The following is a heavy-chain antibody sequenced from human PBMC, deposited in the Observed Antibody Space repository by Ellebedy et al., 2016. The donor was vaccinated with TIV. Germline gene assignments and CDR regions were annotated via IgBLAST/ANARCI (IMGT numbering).Heavy chain of an antibody. D-gene: IGHD3-22*01. J-gene: IGHJ4*02. CDR2: ISGSGTST. CDR3: AKATFTEGSRYYGDS. CDR1: GFTFSSYA. Sequence: GGSLRLXCAASGFTFSSYAMTWVRQPRGKGLEWVSAISGSGTSTYYTDSVKGRFTISRDNSNNMLFLQMNNLRAEDTAKYYCAKATFTEGSRYYGDSWGQGTQVTVSS. V-gene: IGHV3-23*01.